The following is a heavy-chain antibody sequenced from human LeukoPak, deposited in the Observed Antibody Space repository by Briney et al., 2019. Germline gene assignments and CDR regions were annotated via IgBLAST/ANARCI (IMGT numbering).Heavy chain of an antibody. Sequence: ASVKVSCKASGGTFSSYAISWVRQAPGQGLEWMGRIIPIFGTANYAQKFQGRVTITTDESTSTAYMELSSLRSEDTAVYYYARGWYQLLWTGNWFDPWGQGTLVTVSS. D-gene: IGHD2-2*01. CDR2: IIPIFGTA. CDR3: ARGWYQLLWTGNWFDP. V-gene: IGHV1-69*05. CDR1: GGTFSSYA. J-gene: IGHJ5*02.